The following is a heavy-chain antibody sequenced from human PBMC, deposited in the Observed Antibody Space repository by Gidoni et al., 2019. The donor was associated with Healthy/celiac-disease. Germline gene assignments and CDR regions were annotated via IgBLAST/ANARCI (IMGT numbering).Heavy chain of an antibody. CDR2: FDPEDGET. CDR3: ATTPIVGATITDYYYYGMDV. D-gene: IGHD1-26*01. CDR1: GYTLTELY. V-gene: IGHV1-24*01. J-gene: IGHJ6*02. Sequence: QVQLVQSGAEVKKPGASGRVSCTVSGYTLTELYMHWVRQAPGKGLEWMGGFDPEDGETIYAQKFQGRVTMTEDTSTDTAYMELSSLRSEDTAVYYCATTPIVGATITDYYYYGMDVWGQGTTVTVSS.